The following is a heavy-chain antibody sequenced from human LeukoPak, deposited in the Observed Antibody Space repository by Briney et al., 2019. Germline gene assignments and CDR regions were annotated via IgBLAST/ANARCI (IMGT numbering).Heavy chain of an antibody. Sequence: ASVKVSCKASGYTFTSYGIGWVRQAPGQGLEWMGWISAYNGNTNYAQKLQGRVTMTTDTSTSTAYMELRSLRSDDTAVYYCARISSGWYANWFDPWGQGTLVTVSS. V-gene: IGHV1-18*01. CDR1: GYTFTSYG. J-gene: IGHJ5*02. CDR2: ISAYNGNT. CDR3: ARISSGWYANWFDP. D-gene: IGHD6-19*01.